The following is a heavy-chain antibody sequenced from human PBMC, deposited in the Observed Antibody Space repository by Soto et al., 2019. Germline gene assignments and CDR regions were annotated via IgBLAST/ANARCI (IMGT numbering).Heavy chain of an antibody. J-gene: IGHJ5*02. V-gene: IGHV1-18*01. CDR1: GYTFTSYG. Sequence: ASVKVSGNASGYTFTSYGINWVRQAPGQRLEWLGWIRAYNGNTNYAQKLQGRVTMTTDTSTSTAYMDLRSLRSDDTAVYYCARVWITGTTVRWFDPWGCGTLVSVSS. CDR3: ARVWITGTTVRWFDP. CDR2: IRAYNGNT. D-gene: IGHD1-20*01.